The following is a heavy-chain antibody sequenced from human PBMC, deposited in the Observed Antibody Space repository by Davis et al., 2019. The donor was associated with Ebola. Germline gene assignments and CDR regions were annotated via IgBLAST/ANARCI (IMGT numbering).Heavy chain of an antibody. J-gene: IGHJ4*02. CDR1: GYTFTNYF. CDR3: AREVGETKLDQ. CDR2: ISPSVDIT. V-gene: IGHV1-46*01. Sequence: ASVKVSCKASGYTFTNYFLHWVRQAPGQGFEWMGIISPSVDITTYAQKFQGRVTMTKDTSTSTVYMELTNLRSDDTAVYYCAREVGETKLDQWGQGTLVTVSS. D-gene: IGHD1-26*01.